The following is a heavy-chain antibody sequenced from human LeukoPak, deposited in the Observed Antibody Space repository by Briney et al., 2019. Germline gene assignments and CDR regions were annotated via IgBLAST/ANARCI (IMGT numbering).Heavy chain of an antibody. CDR1: GFTFSSYW. V-gene: IGHV3-7*01. Sequence: GGSLRLSRAASGFTFSSYWMSWVRQAPGKGLEWVANIKQDGSEKYYVDSVKGRFTISRDNAKNSLYLQMNSLRAEDTAVYYCARDLGRELLDPWGQGTLVTVSS. D-gene: IGHD1-26*01. CDR2: IKQDGSEK. CDR3: ARDLGRELLDP. J-gene: IGHJ5*02.